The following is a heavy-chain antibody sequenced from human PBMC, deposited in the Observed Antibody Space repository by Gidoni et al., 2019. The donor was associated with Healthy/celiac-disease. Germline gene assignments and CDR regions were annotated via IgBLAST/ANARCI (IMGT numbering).Heavy chain of an antibody. CDR2: IYYSGST. Sequence: QVQLQESGPGLVKPSETLSLTCTVSGGSLSSYYWSWIRQPPGKGLEWIGYIYYSGSTNYNPSLKSRVTISVDTSKNQFSLKLSSVTAADTAVYYCARGRKVVTPWAFDIWGQGTMVTVSS. J-gene: IGHJ3*02. CDR1: GGSLSSYY. CDR3: ARGRKVVTPWAFDI. D-gene: IGHD2-21*02. V-gene: IGHV4-59*01.